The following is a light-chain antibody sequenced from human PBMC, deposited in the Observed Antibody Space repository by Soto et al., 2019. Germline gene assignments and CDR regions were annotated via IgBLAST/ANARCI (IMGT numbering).Light chain of an antibody. CDR3: QQYANLPPFT. Sequence: DIQMTQSPSSLSASVGDRVTITCRASQDISNYLNWYQQKPGNAPNILIYDASNLETGVPSRFSGSGAGTDFTFTISNLQPEDIATYYCQQYANLPPFTFGQGTKL. J-gene: IGKJ2*01. V-gene: IGKV1-33*01. CDR1: QDISNY. CDR2: DAS.